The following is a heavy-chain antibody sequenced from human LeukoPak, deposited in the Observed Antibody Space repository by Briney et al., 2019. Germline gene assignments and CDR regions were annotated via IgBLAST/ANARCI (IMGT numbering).Heavy chain of an antibody. Sequence: GGSLRLSCAASGFTFSSYAMSWVRQAPGKGLEWVSTISGSGGSTYSADSVKGRFAISRDNSKNTLFLQMNSLRAEDTAVYYCARLSGYDWESFYDYWGQGTLVTVVS. D-gene: IGHD5-12*01. J-gene: IGHJ4*02. CDR1: GFTFSSYA. CDR2: ISGSGGST. CDR3: ARLSGYDWESFYDY. V-gene: IGHV3-23*01.